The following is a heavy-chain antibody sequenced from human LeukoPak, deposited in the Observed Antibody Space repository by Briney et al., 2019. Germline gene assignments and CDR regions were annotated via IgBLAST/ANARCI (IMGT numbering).Heavy chain of an antibody. CDR2: IYYSGST. CDR1: GGSISSSSYY. CDR3: ARDHTMTSGAFDI. V-gene: IGHV4-39*07. Sequence: SETLSLTCTVSGGSISSSSYYWGWIRQPPGKGLEWIGSIYYSGSTYYNPSLKSRVTISVDTSKNQFSLKLSSVTAADTAVYYCARDHTMTSGAFDIWGQGTMVTVSS. D-gene: IGHD3-22*01. J-gene: IGHJ3*02.